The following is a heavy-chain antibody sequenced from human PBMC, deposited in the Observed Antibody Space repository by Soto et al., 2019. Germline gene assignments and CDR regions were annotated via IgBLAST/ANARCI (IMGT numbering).Heavy chain of an antibody. CDR2: IYHSGST. CDR3: ARIYCRGDCYSALSVPRFDP. CDR1: GGSISSGGYS. J-gene: IGHJ5*02. Sequence: SETLSLTCAVSGGSISSGGYSWSWIRQPPGKGLEWIGYIYHSGSTYYNPSLKSRVTISVDRSKNQFSLKLSSVTAADTAVYYCARIYCRGDCYSALSVPRFDPWGQGTLVTSPQ. D-gene: IGHD2-21*02. V-gene: IGHV4-30-2*01.